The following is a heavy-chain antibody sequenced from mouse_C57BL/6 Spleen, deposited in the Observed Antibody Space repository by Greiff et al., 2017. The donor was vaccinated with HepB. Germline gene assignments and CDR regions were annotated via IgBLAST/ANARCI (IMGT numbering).Heavy chain of an antibody. Sequence: QVQLQQSGPGLVQPSQSLSITCTVSGFSLTSYGVHWVRQSPGKGLEWLGVIWSGGSTDYNAAFISRLSISKDNSKSQVFFKMNSLQADDTAIYYCARKDGSYWYCDVWGTGTTVTVSS. J-gene: IGHJ1*03. CDR1: GFSLTSYG. D-gene: IGHD2-3*01. V-gene: IGHV2-2*01. CDR3: ARKDGSYWYCDV. CDR2: IWSGGST.